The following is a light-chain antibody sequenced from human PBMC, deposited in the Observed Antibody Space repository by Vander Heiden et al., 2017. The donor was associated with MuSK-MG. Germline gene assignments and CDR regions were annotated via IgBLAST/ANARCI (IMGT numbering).Light chain of an antibody. CDR1: QDISNY. J-gene: IGKJ4*01. V-gene: IGKV1-33*01. CDR3: QQYYNIPAGI. CDR2: DAS. Sequence: DIQMPRAPSALSASVGDRGTITCQARQDISNYLNWYQQKPGQAPKLLIYDASKLQTGVPAKFSGSGSGADFTLTISSLQPEDIAAYYCQQYYNIPAGIFGGGTKVEIK.